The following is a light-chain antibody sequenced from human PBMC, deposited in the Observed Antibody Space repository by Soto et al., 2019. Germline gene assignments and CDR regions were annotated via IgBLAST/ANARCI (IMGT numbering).Light chain of an antibody. Sequence: EIVLTQSPGTLSLSPGERATLSCRASQSISSSYLAWYQQKPGQAPRLLVYGVSSTATGIPDRFSGSGSGTDFTLTISRLEPEDFAVYYCHQYGSSRFTFGPGTKVDIK. J-gene: IGKJ3*01. V-gene: IGKV3-20*01. CDR3: HQYGSSRFT. CDR1: QSISSSY. CDR2: GVS.